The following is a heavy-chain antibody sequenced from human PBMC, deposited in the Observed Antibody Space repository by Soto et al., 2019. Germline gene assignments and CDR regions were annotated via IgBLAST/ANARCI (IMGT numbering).Heavy chain of an antibody. Sequence: PGGSLRLSCAASGFTFSSYAMHWVRQAPGKGLEWVAVISYDGSNKYYADSVKGRFTISRDNSKNTLYLQMNSLRAEDTAVYYCARTRQYYYDSSGYSPTNFDYWGQGTLVTVSS. CDR3: ARTRQYYYDSSGYSPTNFDY. J-gene: IGHJ4*02. CDR1: GFTFSSYA. CDR2: ISYDGSNK. V-gene: IGHV3-30-3*01. D-gene: IGHD3-22*01.